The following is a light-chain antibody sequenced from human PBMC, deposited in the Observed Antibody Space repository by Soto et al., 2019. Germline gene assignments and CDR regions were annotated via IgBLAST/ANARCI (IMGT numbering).Light chain of an antibody. CDR2: EVS. Sequence: QPASVSGSPGQSITISCTGTSNDIGAFNYVSWYQQHPGKAPTLMISEVSNRPSGVSNRFSGSKSGNTASLTISGLQAEDEADYYCSSYTVISTLVFGTGTKLTVL. V-gene: IGLV2-14*01. J-gene: IGLJ1*01. CDR3: SSYTVISTLV. CDR1: SNDIGAFNY.